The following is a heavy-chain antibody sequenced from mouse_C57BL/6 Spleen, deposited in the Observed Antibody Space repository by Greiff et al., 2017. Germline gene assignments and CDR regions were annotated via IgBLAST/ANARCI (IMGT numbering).Heavy chain of an antibody. CDR3: TRPFTTVVATPPWFAY. CDR1: GYTFTDYE. Sequence: VQLQQSGAELVRPGASVTLSCKASGYTFTDYEMHWVKQTPVHGLEWIGAIDPETGGTAYNQKFKGKAILTADKSSSTAYMGLRSLTSEDSAVYYCTRPFTTVVATPPWFAYWGQGTLVTVSA. D-gene: IGHD1-1*01. V-gene: IGHV1-15*01. J-gene: IGHJ3*01. CDR2: IDPETGGT.